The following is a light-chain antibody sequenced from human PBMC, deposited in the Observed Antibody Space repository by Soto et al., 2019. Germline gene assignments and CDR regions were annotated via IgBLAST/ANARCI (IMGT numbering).Light chain of an antibody. CDR2: EVS. J-gene: IGLJ1*01. Sequence: QSVLTQPPPPSGSPGQSGTLSPTGTSSDFGGYNYVSWYQQHPGKAPKLMIYEVSKRPSGVPDRFSGSKSGNTASLTVSGLQAEDEADYYCSSYAGSKNFYVFGTGTKVTVL. V-gene: IGLV2-8*01. CDR3: SSYAGSKNFYV. CDR1: SSDFGGYNY.